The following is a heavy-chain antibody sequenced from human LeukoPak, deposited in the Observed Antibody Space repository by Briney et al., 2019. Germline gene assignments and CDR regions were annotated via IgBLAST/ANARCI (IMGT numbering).Heavy chain of an antibody. CDR2: IKHSGST. V-gene: IGHV4-34*01. CDR1: GGSFSGYY. J-gene: IGHJ6*03. D-gene: IGHD4-11*01. Sequence: SETLSLTCAVYGGSFSGYYWSWIRQPPGKGLEWIGEIKHSGSTNYNPSLKSRVTISVDTSKNQFSLKLSSVTAADTAVYYCARSTVTSYYYYMDVWGKGTTVTVSS. CDR3: ARSTVTSYYYYMDV.